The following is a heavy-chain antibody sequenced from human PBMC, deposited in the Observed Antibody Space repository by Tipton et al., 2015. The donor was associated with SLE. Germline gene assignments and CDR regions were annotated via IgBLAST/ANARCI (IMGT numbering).Heavy chain of an antibody. J-gene: IGHJ2*01. CDR1: GGSISSYY. CDR3: ASAHPSSWSFDL. CDR2: IYYSGST. Sequence: LRLSCTVSGGSISSYYWSWIRQPPGKGLEWIGYIYYSGSTNYNPSLKSRVTISVDTSKNQFSLKLSSVTAAATAVYYCASAHPSSWSFDLWCRVTLVTVSS. V-gene: IGHV4-59*01.